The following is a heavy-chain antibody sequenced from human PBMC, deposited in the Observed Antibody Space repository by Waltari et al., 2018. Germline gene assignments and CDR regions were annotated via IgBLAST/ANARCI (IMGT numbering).Heavy chain of an antibody. CDR1: GFTFSSYG. Sequence: QVQLVESGGGVVQPGRSLRPSCAASGFTFSSYGMHWVRQAPGKGLGWVAVIWYDGSNKYYADSVKGRFTISRDNSKNTLYLQMNSLRAEDTAVYYCARDPKFTIPDGMDVWGQGTTVTVSS. CDR2: IWYDGSNK. D-gene: IGHD3-3*01. CDR3: ARDPKFTIPDGMDV. J-gene: IGHJ6*02. V-gene: IGHV3-33*01.